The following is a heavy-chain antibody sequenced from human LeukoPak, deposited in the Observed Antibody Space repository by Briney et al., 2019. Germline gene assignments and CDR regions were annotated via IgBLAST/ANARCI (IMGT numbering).Heavy chain of an antibody. CDR3: ARDVYYDFWSGGDYYYYMDV. CDR2: IKQDGSEK. V-gene: IGHV3-7*01. J-gene: IGHJ6*03. D-gene: IGHD3-3*01. Sequence: GGSLRLSCAASGSTFSSYWMSWVRQAPGKGLEWVANIKQDGSEKYYVDSVKGRFTISRDNAKNSLYLQMNSLRAEDTAVYYCARDVYYDFWSGGDYYYYMDVWGKGTTVTVSS. CDR1: GSTFSSYW.